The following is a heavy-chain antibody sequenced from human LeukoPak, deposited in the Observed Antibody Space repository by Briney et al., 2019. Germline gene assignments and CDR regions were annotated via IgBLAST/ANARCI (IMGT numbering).Heavy chain of an antibody. CDR3: ARGGEYSGSYDAFDI. V-gene: IGHV1-69*02. D-gene: IGHD1-26*01. CDR2: IIPILGIA. J-gene: IGHJ3*02. Sequence: SVKVSCKASGGTFSSYTISWVRQAPGQGLEWMGRIIPILGIANYAQKFQGRVTITADKSTSTAYMELGSLRSEDTAVYYCARGGEYSGSYDAFDIWGQGTMVTVSS. CDR1: GGTFSSYT.